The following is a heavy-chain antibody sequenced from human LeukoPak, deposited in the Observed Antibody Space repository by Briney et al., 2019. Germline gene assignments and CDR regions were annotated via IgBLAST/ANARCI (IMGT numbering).Heavy chain of an antibody. J-gene: IGHJ4*02. CDR2: ISYDGSNK. CDR3: ARDRPYDYVWGSYRPLDY. V-gene: IGHV3-30-3*01. D-gene: IGHD3-16*02. CDR1: GFTFSSYA. Sequence: GGSLRLSCAASGFTFSSYAMHWVRQAPGKGLEWVAVISYDGSNKYYADSVKGRFTISRDNSKNTLYLQMNSLRAEDTAVYYCARDRPYDYVWGSYRPLDYWGQGTLVTVSS.